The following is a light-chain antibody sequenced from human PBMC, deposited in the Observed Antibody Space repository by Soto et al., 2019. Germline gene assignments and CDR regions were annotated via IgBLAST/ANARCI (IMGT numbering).Light chain of an antibody. Sequence: EVVLTQSPATLSLSPGETATLSCRASQSADSNLAWYQQKPGQAPRLLMYRISARATGIPARFSGSGSGTEFTLTISSLQSEDAAVYYCQQHNNWPLTFGGGTKVDIK. CDR3: QQHNNWPLT. V-gene: IGKV3D-15*01. CDR2: RIS. J-gene: IGKJ4*01. CDR1: QSADSN.